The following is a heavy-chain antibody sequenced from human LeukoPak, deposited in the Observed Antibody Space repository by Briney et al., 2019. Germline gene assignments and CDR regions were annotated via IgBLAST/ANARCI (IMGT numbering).Heavy chain of an antibody. CDR2: ISYDGSNK. Sequence: GGSLRLSCAASGFTFSSYAMHWVRQAPGKGLEWVAVISYDGSNKYYADSVKGRFTISRDNSKNTLYLQMNSLRAEDTAVYYCARDLGPGIAVAGTWWFDPWGQGTLVTVSS. CDR3: ARDLGPGIAVAGTWWFDP. V-gene: IGHV3-30-3*01. CDR1: GFTFSSYA. J-gene: IGHJ5*02. D-gene: IGHD6-19*01.